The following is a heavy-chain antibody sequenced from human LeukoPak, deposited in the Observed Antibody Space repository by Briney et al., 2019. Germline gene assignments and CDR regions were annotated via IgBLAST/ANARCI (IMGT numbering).Heavy chain of an antibody. V-gene: IGHV3-53*01. J-gene: IGHJ4*02. Sequence: GQSLRLSCAASGFTVSSNYMSWVRQAPGKGLEWVSVIYSGGSTYYADSVKGRFTISRDNSKNTLYLQMNSLRAEDTAVYYCARVGYSSSCFDYWGQGTLVTVSS. D-gene: IGHD6-6*01. CDR1: GFTVSSNY. CDR3: ARVGYSSSCFDY. CDR2: IYSGGST.